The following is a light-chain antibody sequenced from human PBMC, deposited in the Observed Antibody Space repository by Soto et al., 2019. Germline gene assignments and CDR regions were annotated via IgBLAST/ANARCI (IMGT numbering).Light chain of an antibody. CDR1: QSISIK. V-gene: IGKV3-15*01. CDR2: GAS. CDR3: QQYGSSST. J-gene: IGKJ5*01. Sequence: ETVVTHAPAPLSLSPVGRATLSCRASQSISIKLAWYQQKPGQAPRLLIYGASTRATAIPARFSGSGSGTEFTLTISSLQSEDFAVYYCQQYGSSSTFGQGTRLEIK.